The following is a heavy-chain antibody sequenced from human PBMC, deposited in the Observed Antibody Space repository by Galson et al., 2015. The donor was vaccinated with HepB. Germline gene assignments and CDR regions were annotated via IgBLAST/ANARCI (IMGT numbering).Heavy chain of an antibody. CDR1: GFTFSSYA. D-gene: IGHD3-10*01. J-gene: IGHJ6*02. Sequence: SLRLSCAASGFTFSSYAMHWVRQAPGKGLEWVAVISYDGSNKYYADSVKGRFTISRDNSKNTLYLQMNSLRAEDTAVYYCARDLPPMVRGVIVYYYYGMDVWGQGTTVTVSS. CDR2: ISYDGSNK. V-gene: IGHV3-30*04. CDR3: ARDLPPMVRGVIVYYYYGMDV.